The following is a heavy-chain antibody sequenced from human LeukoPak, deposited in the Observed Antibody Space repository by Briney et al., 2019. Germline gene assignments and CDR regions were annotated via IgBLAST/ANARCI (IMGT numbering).Heavy chain of an antibody. CDR1: GGSFSGYH. V-gene: IGHV4-34*01. Sequence: SETLSLTCAVYGGSFSGYHWSWIRQPPGKGLEWIGEINHSGSTNYNPSLKSRVTISVDTSKNQFSLKLSSVTAADTAVYYCARSITIFGAVPDGVSADYWGQGTLVTVSS. J-gene: IGHJ4*02. CDR2: INHSGST. CDR3: ARSITIFGAVPDGVSADY. D-gene: IGHD3-3*01.